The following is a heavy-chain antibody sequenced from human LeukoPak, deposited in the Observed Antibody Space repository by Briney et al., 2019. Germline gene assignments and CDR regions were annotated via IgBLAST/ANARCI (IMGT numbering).Heavy chain of an antibody. J-gene: IGHJ4*02. CDR1: GGTFSSYA. CDR2: IIPIFGTA. D-gene: IGHD3-10*01. Sequence: SVKVSCKASGGTFSSYAISWVRQAPGQGLEWMGGIIPIFGTANYAQKFQGRVTITTDESTSTAYMELSSLRSEDTAVYYCARGAVGAEEGFDYWGQGTLVTVSS. CDR3: ARGAVGAEEGFDY. V-gene: IGHV1-69*05.